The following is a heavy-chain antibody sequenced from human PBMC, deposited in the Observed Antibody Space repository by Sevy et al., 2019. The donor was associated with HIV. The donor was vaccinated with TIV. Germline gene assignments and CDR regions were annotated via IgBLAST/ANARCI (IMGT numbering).Heavy chain of an antibody. J-gene: IGHJ6*02. Sequence: GGSMRLSCAASGFTFSSYSMNWVRQAPGKGLEWVSSISSSSSYIYYADSVKGRFTQARDNAKNSRYLQMNSLRAEGTAVYYSARYPPPWSSTSCYYYYGMDVWGQGTTVTVSS. D-gene: IGHD2-2*01. CDR3: ARYPPPWSSTSCYYYYGMDV. CDR1: GFTFSSYS. CDR2: ISSSSSYI. V-gene: IGHV3-21*01.